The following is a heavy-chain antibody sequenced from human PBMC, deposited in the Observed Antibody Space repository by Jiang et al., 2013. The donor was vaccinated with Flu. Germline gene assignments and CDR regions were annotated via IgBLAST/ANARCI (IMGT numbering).Heavy chain of an antibody. V-gene: IGHV7-4-1*02. Sequence: SGYTFTSYAMNWVRQAPGQGLEWMGWINTNTGNPTYAQGFTGRFVFSLDTSVSTAYLQISSLKAEDTAVYYCARRRPPYSSSSFSFDYWGQGTLVTVSS. CDR2: INTNTGNP. D-gene: IGHD6-13*01. J-gene: IGHJ4*02. CDR3: ARRRPPYSSSSFSFDY. CDR1: GYTFTSYA.